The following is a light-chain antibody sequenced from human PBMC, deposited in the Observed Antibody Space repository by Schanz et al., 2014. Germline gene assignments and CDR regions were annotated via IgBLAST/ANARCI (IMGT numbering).Light chain of an antibody. V-gene: IGLV2-14*01. Sequence: QSALTQPASVSGSPGQSITISCTATGSADGAFTYVSWYQQHPGKAPKLMIYDVSNRPSGVSNRFSGSKSGNTASLTISGLQAEDEADYYCCSYAGSWVFGGGTKVTVL. CDR1: GSADGAFTY. CDR2: DVS. CDR3: CSYAGSWV. J-gene: IGLJ3*02.